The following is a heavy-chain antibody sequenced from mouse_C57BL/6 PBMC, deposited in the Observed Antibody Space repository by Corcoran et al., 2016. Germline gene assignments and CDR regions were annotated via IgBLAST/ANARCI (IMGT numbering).Heavy chain of an antibody. D-gene: IGHD1-1*01. CDR3: AFSITTVVGYFDF. V-gene: IGHV1-75*01. Sequence: QVQLQQSGPELVKPGASVKISCKASGYTFTDYYINWVKQRPGQGLEWIGWIFPGSGSTYYNEKFKGKATLTVDKSSSTAYMLLSSMTSEDSAVYFCAFSITTVVGYFDFWGTGTTVTVFS. CDR2: IFPGSGST. J-gene: IGHJ1*03. CDR1: GYTFTDYY.